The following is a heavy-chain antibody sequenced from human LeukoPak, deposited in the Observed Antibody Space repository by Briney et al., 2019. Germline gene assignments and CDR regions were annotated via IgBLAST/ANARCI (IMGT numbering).Heavy chain of an antibody. CDR3: AKDQYSSGWYSDY. CDR2: ISDDSGST. D-gene: IGHD6-19*01. J-gene: IGHJ4*02. CDR1: GFTFSSYA. Sequence: GGSLRLSCAASGFTFSSYAMSWVRQAPGKGLEWVSGISDDSGSTYYADSVRGRFTISRDNSKNTLYLQMNSLRVEDTAIYYCAKDQYSSGWYSDYWGQGTLVTVSS. V-gene: IGHV3-23*01.